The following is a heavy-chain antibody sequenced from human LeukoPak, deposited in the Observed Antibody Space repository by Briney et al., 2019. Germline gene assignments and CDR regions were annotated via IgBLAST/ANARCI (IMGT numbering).Heavy chain of an antibody. CDR1: GFTFSSYG. Sequence: GRSLRLSCAASGFTFSSYGMHWVRQAPGNGLEGVAFIRYDGSNKYYADSVKGRFTISRDNSKNTLYLQMNSLRAEDTAVYYCAKDYYGSGSYYENFDYWGQGTLVTVSS. D-gene: IGHD3-10*01. J-gene: IGHJ4*02. CDR2: IRYDGSNK. CDR3: AKDYYGSGSYYENFDY. V-gene: IGHV3-30*02.